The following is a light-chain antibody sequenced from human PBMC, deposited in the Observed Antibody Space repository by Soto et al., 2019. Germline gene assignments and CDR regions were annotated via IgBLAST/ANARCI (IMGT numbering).Light chain of an antibody. CDR1: QTISSS. V-gene: IGKV1-39*01. Sequence: DIQMTQSSSSLSASVGDRVTITCRASQTISSSLNWYQQKPGKAPKLLIYSASSLQSGVPSRFSGSGSGTDFTLTISSLQPEDSGSFYCQQSYSTPLTFGGATKVEIK. J-gene: IGKJ4*02. CDR3: QQSYSTPLT. CDR2: SAS.